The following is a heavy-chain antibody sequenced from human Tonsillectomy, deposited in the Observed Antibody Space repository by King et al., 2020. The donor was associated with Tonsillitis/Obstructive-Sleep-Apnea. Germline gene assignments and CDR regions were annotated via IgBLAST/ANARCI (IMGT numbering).Heavy chain of an antibody. CDR2: INPHSGGT. D-gene: IGHD1-14*01. J-gene: IGHJ4*02. CDR1: GYTFTGYY. CDR3: ARERPSDTEDYFDY. Sequence: QLVQSGAEVNKPGASVKLSCKASGYTFTGYYMHWVRQAPGQGLEWMGWINPHSGGTNYAQKFQGRVTITRDTSISTAYMELSSLRSDDTAVYYCARERPSDTEDYFDYWGQGTLVTVSS. V-gene: IGHV1-2*02.